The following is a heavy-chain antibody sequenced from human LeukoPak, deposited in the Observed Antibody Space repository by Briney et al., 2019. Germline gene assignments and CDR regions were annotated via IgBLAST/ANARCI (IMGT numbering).Heavy chain of an antibody. Sequence: GGSLRLSCAASGFTVSSNYMSWVRQAPGKGLEWVSVIYSGGSTSYADSVKGRFTISRHNSKNTLYLQMNSQRAEDTAVYYCARDLFRSYGSFYYGMDVWGQGTTVTVSS. D-gene: IGHD5-18*01. CDR3: ARDLFRSYGSFYYGMDV. J-gene: IGHJ6*02. CDR1: GFTVSSNY. CDR2: IYSGGST. V-gene: IGHV3-53*04.